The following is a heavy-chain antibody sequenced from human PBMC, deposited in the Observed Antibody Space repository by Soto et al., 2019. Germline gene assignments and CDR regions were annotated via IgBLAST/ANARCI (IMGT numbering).Heavy chain of an antibody. CDR2: IRSKAYGGTT. J-gene: IGHJ6*02. Sequence: GGSLRLSCTASGFTFGDYAMSWFRQAPGKGLEWVGFIRSKAYGGTTEYAASVKGRFTISRDDSKSIAYLQMNSLKTEDTAVYYCTRDRALAVAGASYYYYGMDVWGQGTTVTVSS. D-gene: IGHD6-19*01. CDR1: GFTFGDYA. V-gene: IGHV3-49*03. CDR3: TRDRALAVAGASYYYYGMDV.